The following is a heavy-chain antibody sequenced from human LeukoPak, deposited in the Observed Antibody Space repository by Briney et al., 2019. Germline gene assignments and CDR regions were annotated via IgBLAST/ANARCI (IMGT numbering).Heavy chain of an antibody. J-gene: IGHJ2*01. D-gene: IGHD4-17*01. Sequence: PSETLSLTCTVSGGSISSGGYYWSWIRQHRGKGLEWIGYIYYSGSTYYNPSLKSRVTISVDTSKNQFSLKLSSVTAADTAVYYCARENGDEGYFDLWGRGTLVTVSS. CDR1: GGSISSGGYY. CDR2: IYYSGST. V-gene: IGHV4-31*03. CDR3: ARENGDEGYFDL.